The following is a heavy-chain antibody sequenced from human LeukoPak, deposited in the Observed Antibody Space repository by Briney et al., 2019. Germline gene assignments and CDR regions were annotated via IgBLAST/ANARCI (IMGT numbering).Heavy chain of an antibody. CDR2: INYSGNT. V-gene: IGHV4-39*07. Sequence: PSETLSLTCTVSGGSISSSSYYWGWIRQPPGKGLEWIGSINYSGNTYYNPSLKSRVTISVDTSRNQFSLKLSSVTAADTAVYYCARESITGSNWFDPWGQGTLVTVSS. CDR3: ARESITGSNWFDP. D-gene: IGHD1-20*01. CDR1: GGSISSSSYY. J-gene: IGHJ5*02.